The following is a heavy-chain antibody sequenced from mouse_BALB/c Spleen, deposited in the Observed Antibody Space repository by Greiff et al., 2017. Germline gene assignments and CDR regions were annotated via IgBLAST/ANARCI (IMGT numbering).Heavy chain of an antibody. D-gene: IGHD3-3*01. V-gene: IGHV14-1*02. Sequence: VQLQQSGAELVRPGALVKLSCKASGFNIKDYYMHWVKQRPEQGLEWIGWIDPENGNTIYYPKFQGKASITADTSSNTAYLQLSSLTSEDTAVYYCARQGGRGFAYWGQGTLVTVSA. CDR1: GFNIKDYY. CDR2: IDPENGNT. J-gene: IGHJ3*01. CDR3: ARQGGRGFAY.